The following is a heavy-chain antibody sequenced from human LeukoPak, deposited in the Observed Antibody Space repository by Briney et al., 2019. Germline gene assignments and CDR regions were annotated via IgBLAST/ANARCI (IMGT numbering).Heavy chain of an antibody. CDR2: IKPDGSEK. D-gene: IGHD3-10*01. CDR3: ARQPRITMVRGVIVGGAFDI. V-gene: IGHV3-7*01. Sequence: TRGSLRLSCAASHFTFTTYWMSWVRQAPGKGLEWVANIKPDGSEKYYVDSVKGRFTISRDNAKNPLYLQMNSLRAEDTAVYYCARQPRITMVRGVIVGGAFDIWGQGTMVTVSS. CDR1: HFTFTTYW. J-gene: IGHJ3*02.